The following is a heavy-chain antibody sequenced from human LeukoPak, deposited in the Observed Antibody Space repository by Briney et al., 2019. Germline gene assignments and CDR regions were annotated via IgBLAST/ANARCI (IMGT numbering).Heavy chain of an antibody. V-gene: IGHV3-11*01. CDR3: ANDIGGVVRPLFDY. Sequence: GGSLRLSCAASGFTFSDYYMSWIRQAPGKGLEWVSYISSSGSTYHADSVKGRFTISRDNSKSTLYLQMNSLRAEDTAVYYCANDIGGVVRPLFDYWGQGTLVTVSS. D-gene: IGHD3-3*01. CDR2: ISSSGST. J-gene: IGHJ4*02. CDR1: GFTFSDYY.